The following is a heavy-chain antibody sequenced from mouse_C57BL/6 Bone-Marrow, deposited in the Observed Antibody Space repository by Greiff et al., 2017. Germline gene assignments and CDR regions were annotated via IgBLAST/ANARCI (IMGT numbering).Heavy chain of an antibody. CDR1: GFTFSDYG. CDR2: ISSGSSTI. CDR3: ARDWLLRNYAMDY. D-gene: IGHD2-3*01. V-gene: IGHV5-17*01. J-gene: IGHJ4*01. Sequence: EVKLMESGGGLVKPGGSLKLSCAASGFTFSDYGMHWVRQAPEKGLEWVAYISSGSSTIYYADTVQGRFTISRDNAKNTLFLQMTSLRSEDTAMYYCARDWLLRNYAMDYWGQGTSVTVSS.